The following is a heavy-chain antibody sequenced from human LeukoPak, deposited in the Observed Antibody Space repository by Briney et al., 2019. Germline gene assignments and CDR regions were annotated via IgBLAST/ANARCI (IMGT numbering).Heavy chain of an antibody. J-gene: IGHJ4*02. CDR2: ISGSGDFI. D-gene: IGHD2-21*02. Sequence: GGSLRLSCAVSGFSFSSFGMIWVRQAPGKGLEWLASISGSGDFIYYADSVKGRFTISKDNAKNSVHLQLNSLRAEGTAIYYCARDSEAYCGGDCYFYFDYWGQGTRVTVSS. CDR3: ARDSEAYCGGDCYFYFDY. CDR1: GFSFSSFG. V-gene: IGHV3-21*01.